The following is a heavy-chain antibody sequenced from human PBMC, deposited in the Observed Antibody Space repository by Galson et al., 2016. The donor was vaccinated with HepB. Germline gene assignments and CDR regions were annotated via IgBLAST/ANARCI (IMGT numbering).Heavy chain of an antibody. CDR1: GGSIRSFY. CDR3: ARHRGGGIEDFDY. V-gene: IGHV4-59*01. Sequence: SETLSLTCTVSGGSIRSFYWSWIRQPPGKTLEWIGFMYSSGRTNYNPSLKSRVTISVDTSKNQFSLKLTSVTAADTAMYYCARHRGGGIEDFDYWGQGILVTVSS. CDR2: MYSSGRT. J-gene: IGHJ4*02. D-gene: IGHD1-1*01.